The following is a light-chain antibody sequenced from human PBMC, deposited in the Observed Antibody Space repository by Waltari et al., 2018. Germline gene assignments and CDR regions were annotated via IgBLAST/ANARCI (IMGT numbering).Light chain of an antibody. CDR1: RGIHVGTYR. V-gene: IGLV5-45*03. CDR3: MIWHNSGSV. Sequence: QAVLTQPSSLSASPGASASLTCTLRRGIHVGTYRIYWYQQKPGSPPQSLLRYKSDSDKQQGSGVPSRFSGSKDASANAGLLLISGLQSEDEADYYCMIWHNSGSVFGGGTKLTVL. CDR2: YKSDSDK. J-gene: IGLJ3*02.